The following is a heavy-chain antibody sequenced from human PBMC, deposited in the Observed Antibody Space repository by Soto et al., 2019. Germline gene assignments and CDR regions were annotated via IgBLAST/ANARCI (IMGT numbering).Heavy chain of an antibody. V-gene: IGHV3-74*01. Sequence: EVQLVESGGGLVQPGGSLRLSCAASGFTFSSYWMHWVRQAPGKGLVWVSSISTDASSTSYADPVKGRFTISRDNAKNPLYLQMNSVRAEDTAVYYCARLPNKSPQNWGQGTLVIV. CDR2: ISTDASST. CDR1: GFTFSSYW. J-gene: IGHJ1*01. CDR3: ARLPNKSPQN.